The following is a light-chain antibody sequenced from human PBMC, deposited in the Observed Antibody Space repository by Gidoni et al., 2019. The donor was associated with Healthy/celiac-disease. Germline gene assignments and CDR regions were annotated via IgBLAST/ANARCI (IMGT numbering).Light chain of an antibody. CDR1: KSVSSY. V-gene: IGKV3-11*01. CDR3: QQRSNWPPGIT. CDR2: DAS. Sequence: EIVLTQSPATLSLSPGARATLSCRASKSVSSYLAWYQQKPGQAPRLLIYDASNRATGIPARFSGSGSGTDFTLTISSLGPEDFAVYYCQQRSNWPPGITFXXXTRLEIK. J-gene: IGKJ5*01.